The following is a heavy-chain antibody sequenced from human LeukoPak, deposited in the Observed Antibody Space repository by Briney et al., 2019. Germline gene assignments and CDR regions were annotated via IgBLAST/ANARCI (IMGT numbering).Heavy chain of an antibody. D-gene: IGHD4-17*01. V-gene: IGHV3-7*02. J-gene: IGHJ4*02. Sequence: GGSLRLSCAASGFSFGSYWMSWVRQAPGKGLEWVANIKQDGSEKYYVDSVKGRFTISSDNAKNSLYLEMNSLRVEDTAVYYCVSTASFDYWGQATLVTVPS. CDR3: VSTASFDY. CDR2: IKQDGSEK. CDR1: GFSFGSYW.